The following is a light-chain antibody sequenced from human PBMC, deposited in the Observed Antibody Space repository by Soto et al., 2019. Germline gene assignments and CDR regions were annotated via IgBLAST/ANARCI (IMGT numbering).Light chain of an antibody. J-gene: IGKJ1*01. Sequence: EIVLTQSPSTLSFSPGERATLSCRASQSVSSSYLAWYQQKPGQAPRLLIYGASSRATGIPDRFSGSGSGTDFTLTISRLEPEDFATYYCQQGKTFGQGTKVDIK. CDR1: QSVSSSY. CDR2: GAS. CDR3: QQGKT. V-gene: IGKV3-20*01.